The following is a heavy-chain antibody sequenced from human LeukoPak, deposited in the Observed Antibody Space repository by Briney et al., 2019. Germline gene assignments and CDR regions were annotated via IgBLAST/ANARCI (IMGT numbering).Heavy chain of an antibody. D-gene: IGHD1-20*01. J-gene: IGHJ4*02. CDR3: ARELYRYNWNYVDY. CDR1: GFTFSSYA. CDR2: ISYDGSNK. V-gene: IGHV3-30-3*01. Sequence: GSLRLSCAASGFTFSSYAMHWVRQAPGKGLEWVAVISYDGSNKYYADSVKGRFTISRDNSKNTLYLQMNSLRAEDTAVYYCARELYRYNWNYVDYWGQGTLVTVSS.